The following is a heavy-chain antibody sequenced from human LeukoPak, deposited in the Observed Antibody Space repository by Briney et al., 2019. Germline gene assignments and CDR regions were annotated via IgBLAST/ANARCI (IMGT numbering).Heavy chain of an antibody. Sequence: ASVKVSCKASGYTFTSYYMHWVRQAPGQGLEWMGIINPSGGSTSCAQKFQGRVTMTRDTSTSTVYMELSSLRSEDTAVYYCARDRTIHTVTTSSYYYMDVWGKGTTVTVSS. V-gene: IGHV1-46*01. D-gene: IGHD4-17*01. CDR1: GYTFTSYY. CDR3: ARDRTIHTVTTSSYYYMDV. J-gene: IGHJ6*03. CDR2: INPSGGST.